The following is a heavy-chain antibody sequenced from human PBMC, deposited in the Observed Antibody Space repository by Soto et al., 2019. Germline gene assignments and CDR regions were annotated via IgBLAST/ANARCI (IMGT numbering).Heavy chain of an antibody. D-gene: IGHD2-15*01. CDR2: ISSSGSTI. Sequence: GGSLRLSCAASGSTFSSYEMNWVRQAPGKGLEWVSYISSSGSTIYYADSVKGRFTISRDNAKNSLYLQMNSLRAEDTAVYYCARDLVVSSPSPPDYWGQGTLVTVSS. CDR3: ARDLVVSSPSPPDY. CDR1: GSTFSSYE. J-gene: IGHJ4*02. V-gene: IGHV3-48*03.